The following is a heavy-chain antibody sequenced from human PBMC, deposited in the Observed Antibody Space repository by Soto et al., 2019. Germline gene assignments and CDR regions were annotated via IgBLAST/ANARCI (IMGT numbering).Heavy chain of an antibody. J-gene: IGHJ5*02. CDR1: GYTFTSSA. V-gene: IGHV1-3*01. Sequence: GASVKVSCKASGYTFTSSAMHWVSQAPRQKLECMGWMNAGNGNTKYSQKFQGRVTITRDTSASTAYTELSSLRSEDTAVYYCARLRNDYDYVWGSYRNNWFDPWGQGTLVTVSS. CDR3: ARLRNDYDYVWGSYRNNWFDP. D-gene: IGHD3-16*02. CDR2: MNAGNGNT.